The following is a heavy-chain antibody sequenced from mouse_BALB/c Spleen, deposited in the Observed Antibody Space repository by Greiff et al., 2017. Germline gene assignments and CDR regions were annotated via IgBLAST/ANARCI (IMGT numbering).Heavy chain of an antibody. Sequence: VQLQQSGPELVKPGASVKISCKASGYSFTGYNMNWVKQSNGKSLEWIGNIDPYYGGTSYNQKFKGKATLTVDKSSSTAYMQLKSLTSEDSAVYYCAREGYYYGSSSAWFAYWGQGTLVTVSA. D-gene: IGHD1-1*01. CDR3: AREGYYYGSSSAWFAY. V-gene: IGHV1S135*01. J-gene: IGHJ3*01. CDR2: IDPYYGGT. CDR1: GYSFTGYN.